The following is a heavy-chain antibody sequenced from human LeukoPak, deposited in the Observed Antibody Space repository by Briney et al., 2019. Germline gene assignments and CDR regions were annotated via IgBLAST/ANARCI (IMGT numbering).Heavy chain of an antibody. D-gene: IGHD6-6*01. CDR3: ARDRSMTYYYYGMDV. V-gene: IGHV4-59*01. CDR1: GGSITSYF. J-gene: IGHJ6*02. Sequence: KPSETLSLTCTVSGGSITSYFWSWLRQPPGKGLEWIGYISYSGCTNYNPSLKSRVTISVDTSKKQFSLKLSSVTAADTAVYFCARDRSMTYYYYGMDVWGQGTTVTVSS. CDR2: ISYSGCT.